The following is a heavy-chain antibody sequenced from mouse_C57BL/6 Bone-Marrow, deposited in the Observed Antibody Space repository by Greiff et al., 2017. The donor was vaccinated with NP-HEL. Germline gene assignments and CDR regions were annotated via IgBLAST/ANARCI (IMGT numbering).Heavy chain of an antibody. J-gene: IGHJ2*01. CDR2: IDPSDSYT. V-gene: IGHV1-59*01. D-gene: IGHD1-1*01. Sequence: QVQLQQPGAELVRPGTSVKLSCKASGYTFTSYWMHWVKQRPGQGLEWIGVIDPSDSYTNYNQKFKGKATLTVDTSSSTAYMHLSRLTSEDSAVYYCARREITTFDYWGQGTTLTVSS. CDR1: GYTFTSYW. CDR3: ARREITTFDY.